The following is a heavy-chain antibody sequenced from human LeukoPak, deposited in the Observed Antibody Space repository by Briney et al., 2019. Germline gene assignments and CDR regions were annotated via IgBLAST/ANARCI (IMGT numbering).Heavy chain of an antibody. J-gene: IGHJ4*02. CDR2: ISSSRSTI. D-gene: IGHD1-20*01. V-gene: IGHV3-11*04. CDR3: ARCNWNDEGY. CDR1: GFTFSDYY. Sequence: GGSLRLSCAPSGFTFSDYYMSWIHQAPARGLPWVSYISSSRSTIYYADSVKGRFTISRDNAKNSLYLQVNRLRAEDTAVYYCARCNWNDEGYWGQGTLVTVSS.